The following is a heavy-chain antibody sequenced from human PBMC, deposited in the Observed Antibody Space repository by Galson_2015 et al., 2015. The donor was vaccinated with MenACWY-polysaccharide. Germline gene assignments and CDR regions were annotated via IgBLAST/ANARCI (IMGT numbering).Heavy chain of an antibody. CDR3: AKVAVAGLMSFFDY. CDR1: GFTFSSYA. V-gene: IGHV3-23*01. D-gene: IGHD6-19*01. J-gene: IGHJ4*02. CDR2: VSGSGSST. Sequence: SLRLSCTASGFTFSSYAMSWVRQAPGKGLEWVSTVSGSGSSTYYADSVKGRFTISRDNSKNTLYLQMGSLRAEDTAVYYCAKVAVAGLMSFFDYWGQGTLVTVSS.